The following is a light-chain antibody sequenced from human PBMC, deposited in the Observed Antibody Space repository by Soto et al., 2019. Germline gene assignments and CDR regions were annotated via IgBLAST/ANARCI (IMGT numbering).Light chain of an antibody. V-gene: IGLV2-8*01. Sequence: QSALTQPPSASGSPGQSVTISCTGSSTDVVGYNYVSWYQHHPGKAPKLMIYEVNKRPSGVPDRFSGSKSGNTASLTVSGLQAEDEADYYCSSYAGSNNYVIIGGGTKLTVL. J-gene: IGLJ2*01. CDR1: STDVVGYNY. CDR2: EVN. CDR3: SSYAGSNNYVI.